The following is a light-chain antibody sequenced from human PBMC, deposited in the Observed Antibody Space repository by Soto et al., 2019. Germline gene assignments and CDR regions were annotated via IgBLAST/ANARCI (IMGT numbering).Light chain of an antibody. CDR3: QRYGSLPYT. Sequence: EIVLTQSPGTLSLSPGEGATLSCRASQSVSSSYLAWYQQKPGQAPRLLIYDASSRATGIPDRFSGGGSGTDFTLTISRLEPEDFAVYYCQRYGSLPYTFGQGTKVDIK. J-gene: IGKJ2*01. CDR1: QSVSSSY. V-gene: IGKV3-20*01. CDR2: DAS.